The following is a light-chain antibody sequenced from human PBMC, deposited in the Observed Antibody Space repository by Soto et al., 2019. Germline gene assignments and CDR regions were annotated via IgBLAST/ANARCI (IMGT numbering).Light chain of an antibody. Sequence: EIVLTQSPGILSLSPGERASLSCGASQSITSSFLAGYQQKPGQAPRLLIYGASSRATGIPDRFSGTGYETDFTLTINRLEPEDFAVYYCQQYENSPITFGQGTRLEI. CDR1: QSITSSF. CDR3: QQYENSPIT. J-gene: IGKJ5*01. CDR2: GAS. V-gene: IGKV3-20*01.